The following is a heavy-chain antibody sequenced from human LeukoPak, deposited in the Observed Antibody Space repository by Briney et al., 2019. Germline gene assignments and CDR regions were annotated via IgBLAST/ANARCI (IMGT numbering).Heavy chain of an antibody. CDR2: ISNSGGTT. V-gene: IGHV3-23*01. J-gene: IGHJ4*02. D-gene: IGHD2-2*01. CDR3: AKDRGSYFVVVPAALDY. CDR1: GFTFSSYA. Sequence: GGSLRLSCAASGFTFSSYAMSWVRQAPGKGLEWVSTISNSGGTTYYADSVKGRFTISRDNSKNTLYLQTNSLRAEDTAVYYCAKDRGSYFVVVPAALDYWGQGTLVTVSS.